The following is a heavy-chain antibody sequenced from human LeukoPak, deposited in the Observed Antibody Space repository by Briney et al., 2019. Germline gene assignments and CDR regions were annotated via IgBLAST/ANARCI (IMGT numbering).Heavy chain of an antibody. Sequence: GGSLRLSCAASGFTFSSYWMTWVRQAPGKGLEWVANIKPDESEKYYVDSVKGRFTISRDNAKNSLYLQMNSLRAEDTAVYYCARVNLGATFDYWGRGTLVTVSS. CDR3: ARVNLGATFDY. CDR1: GFTFSSYW. D-gene: IGHD1-26*01. J-gene: IGHJ4*02. CDR2: IKPDESEK. V-gene: IGHV3-7*01.